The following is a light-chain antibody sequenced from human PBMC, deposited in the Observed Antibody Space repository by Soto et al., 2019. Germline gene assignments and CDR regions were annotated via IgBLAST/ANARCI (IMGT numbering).Light chain of an antibody. Sequence: NFMLTQPHSVSESPGKTVTISCTRSSGSIASNYVQCYQQRPGSAPTTVIYEDNQRPSGVPDRFSGSIDSSSNSASLTISGLKTEDEADNYFQSYDSSNLVFGGGTKLTVL. V-gene: IGLV6-57*04. CDR1: SGSIASNY. CDR3: QSYDSSNLV. J-gene: IGLJ2*01. CDR2: EDN.